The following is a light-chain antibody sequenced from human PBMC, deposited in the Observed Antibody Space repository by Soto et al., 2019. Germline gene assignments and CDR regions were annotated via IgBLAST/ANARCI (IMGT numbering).Light chain of an antibody. CDR3: QQVILFLLS. J-gene: IGKJ4*01. V-gene: IGKV1-12*02. Sequence: DLQMTQSPSSVSASVGDRVTITCRASQTISTWLAWYQQRPGEAPRLLISAASICQGGVPSRFSGSGLGQDFTLPIGSLQPEFFASYLCQQVILFLLSFGGGTKGKIK. CDR2: AAS. CDR1: QTISTW.